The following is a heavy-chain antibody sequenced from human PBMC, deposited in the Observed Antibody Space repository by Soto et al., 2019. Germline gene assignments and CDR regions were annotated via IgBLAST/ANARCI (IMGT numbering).Heavy chain of an antibody. V-gene: IGHV4-59*01. CDR3: ARETIYYGSGSAPFDY. Sequence: SETLSLTCSVSGGSISSYYWSWIRQPPGKGLEWIGYIYYSGSTNYNPSLKSRVTISVDTSKNQFSLKLSSVTAADTAVYYCARETIYYGSGSAPFDYWGQGTLVTVYS. J-gene: IGHJ4*02. CDR2: IYYSGST. D-gene: IGHD3-10*01. CDR1: GGSISSYY.